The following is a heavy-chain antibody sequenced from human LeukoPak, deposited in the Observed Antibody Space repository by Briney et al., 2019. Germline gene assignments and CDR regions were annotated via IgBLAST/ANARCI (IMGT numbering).Heavy chain of an antibody. CDR1: GYTFTGYY. Sequence: ASVKVSCKASGYTFTGYYMHWVRQAPGQGLEWMGWVNPNSGGTNYAQKFQGRVTMTRDTSISTAYMELSRLRSDDTAVYYCRRIAAAGRYDYWGQGTLVTVSS. CDR3: RRIAAAGRYDY. D-gene: IGHD6-13*01. J-gene: IGHJ4*02. CDR2: VNPNSGGT. V-gene: IGHV1-2*02.